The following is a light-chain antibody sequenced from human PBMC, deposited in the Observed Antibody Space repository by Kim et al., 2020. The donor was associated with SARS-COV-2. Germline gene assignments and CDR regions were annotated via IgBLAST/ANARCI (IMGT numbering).Light chain of an antibody. CDR3: QQYNNGPRT. CDR2: GAS. V-gene: IGKV3-15*01. J-gene: IGKJ1*01. CDR1: QRVSSN. Sequence: VSPGDRATLSCMASQRVSSNFAWSQQKPGQAPRLLIYGASTRATGIPARFSGSGSGTEFTLTINNLQSEDFAVYYCQQYNNGPRTFGQGTKVDIK.